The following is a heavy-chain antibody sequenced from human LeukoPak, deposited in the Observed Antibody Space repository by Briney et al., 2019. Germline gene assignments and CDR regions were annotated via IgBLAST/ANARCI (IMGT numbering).Heavy chain of an antibody. CDR2: FYHSGST. J-gene: IGHJ4*02. D-gene: IGHD6-19*01. V-gene: IGHV4-38-2*02. CDR3: ARAYTNGWSFDY. CDR1: GYSISSGYY. Sequence: SETLSLTCTVSGYSISSGYYWGWIRQPPGKGLEWIGSFYHSGSTYYNPSLKSRLTISVDTSKNQFSLKLSSVTATDTAVYSCARAYTNGWSFDYWGQGTLVTVSS.